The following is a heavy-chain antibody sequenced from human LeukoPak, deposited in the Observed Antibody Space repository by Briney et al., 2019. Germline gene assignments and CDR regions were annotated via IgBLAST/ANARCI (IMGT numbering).Heavy chain of an antibody. J-gene: IGHJ2*01. CDR3: VRDLVRGVHPVFYFDL. D-gene: IGHD3-10*01. Sequence: GESLRLSCAASGFPFSDYSMNWVRQAPGKGLEWVSSISSSGGYIYSADSVKGRFTISRDNAKNSLYLQMNNLSAEDTAVYFCVRDLVRGVHPVFYFDLWGRGTLVTVSS. CDR1: GFPFSDYS. CDR2: ISSSGGYI. V-gene: IGHV3-21*01.